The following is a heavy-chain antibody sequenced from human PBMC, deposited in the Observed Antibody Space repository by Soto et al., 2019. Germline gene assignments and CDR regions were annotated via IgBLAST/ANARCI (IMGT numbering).Heavy chain of an antibody. Sequence: EVQLVESGGGLVQPGGSLRLSCAASGFTFSSYSMNWVRQAPGKGLEWVSYISSSSSTIYYADSVKGRFTISRDNAKNSLYLQMNSLRDEDTAVYYCAREVDWLTDYYYYGLDVWGQGTTVTVSS. CDR2: ISSSSSTI. J-gene: IGHJ6*02. V-gene: IGHV3-48*02. CDR1: GFTFSSYS. D-gene: IGHD3-9*01. CDR3: AREVDWLTDYYYYGLDV.